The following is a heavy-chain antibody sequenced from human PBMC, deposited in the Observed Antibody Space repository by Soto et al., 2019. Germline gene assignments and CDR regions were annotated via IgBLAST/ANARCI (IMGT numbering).Heavy chain of an antibody. CDR3: AKVNSADAYFDY. V-gene: IGHV3-23*01. D-gene: IGHD1-26*01. Sequence: EVQLLASGGGLVQPGGSLRLSCAASGFTFSDYAMIWVRQAPGKGLEWVSTISGSGGSTYYADSVRGRFTISRDNSKNTLYLEMNSRRAEDTAVYYCAKVNSADAYFDYWGQGTLVTVSS. J-gene: IGHJ4*02. CDR2: ISGSGGST. CDR1: GFTFSDYA.